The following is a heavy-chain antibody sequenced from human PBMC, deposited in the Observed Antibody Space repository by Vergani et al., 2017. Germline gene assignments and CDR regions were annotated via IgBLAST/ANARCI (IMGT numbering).Heavy chain of an antibody. D-gene: IGHD3-22*01. V-gene: IGHV4-38-2*01. Sequence: QVQLLESGPGLLKPSETLSLTCSVSGYSITSGYYWGWIRQPPGRGLEWIGSIYHTGSAYYNPSLKGRVTVSVDTSKNQFSLKLSSVTAADTAVYYCARARSGYLHHFDYWGQGTLVTVSS. CDR2: IYHTGSA. J-gene: IGHJ4*02. CDR1: GYSITSGYY. CDR3: ARARSGYLHHFDY.